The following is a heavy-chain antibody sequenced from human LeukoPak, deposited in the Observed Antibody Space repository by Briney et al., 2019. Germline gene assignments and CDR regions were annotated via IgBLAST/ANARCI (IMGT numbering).Heavy chain of an antibody. D-gene: IGHD3-10*01. J-gene: IGHJ4*02. V-gene: IGHV3-23*01. CDR1: GFTFSSFA. CDR2: ISPRGGST. Sequence: PTGGSLRLSCAASGFTFSSFAMNWVRQAPGKGLEWVSAISPRGGSTYFADSVKGRFTISRDNSKNTLYLQMNSLRAEDTAVYYCAKDILDYYGSGSYPDYWGQGTLVTVSS. CDR3: AKDILDYYGSGSYPDY.